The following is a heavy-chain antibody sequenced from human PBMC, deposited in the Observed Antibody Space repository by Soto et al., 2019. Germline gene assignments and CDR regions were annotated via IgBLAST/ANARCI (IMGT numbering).Heavy chain of an antibody. CDR3: AAICSRPRCYGTDV. CDR1: GASISSYF. J-gene: IGHJ6*02. V-gene: IGHV4-4*07. Sequence: SETLSLTCTVSGASISSYFWSWIRQPAGKGLEWIGRIYTSGSTDYNPSLESRVTMSVDTSKKQVSLKLTSVTAADTAVYYCAAICSRPRCYGTDVSGQGTSVTVFS. D-gene: IGHD2-15*01. CDR2: IYTSGST.